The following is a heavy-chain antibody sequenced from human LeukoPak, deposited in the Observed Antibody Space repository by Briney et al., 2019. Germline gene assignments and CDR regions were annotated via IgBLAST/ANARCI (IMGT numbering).Heavy chain of an antibody. J-gene: IGHJ4*02. Sequence: GGSLRLSCAASGFTFSSYAMSWVRQAPGKGLEWVSAISGSGGSTYYADSVKGRFTISRDNSKNTLYLQMNSLRAEDTAVYFCAKDPQYSSGWYYFDYWGQGTLVTVSS. V-gene: IGHV3-23*01. CDR1: GFTFSSYA. D-gene: IGHD6-19*01. CDR2: ISGSGGST. CDR3: AKDPQYSSGWYYFDY.